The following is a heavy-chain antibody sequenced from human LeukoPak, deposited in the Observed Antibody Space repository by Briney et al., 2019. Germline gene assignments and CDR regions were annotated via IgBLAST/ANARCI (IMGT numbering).Heavy chain of an antibody. CDR2: IYSSGST. CDR3: ARDPVPDAFDI. Sequence: TETLSLTCTVSGASISSYSWSWIRQPAGKTLEWIGRIYSSGSTNYNPSLKSRVTMSADTSKNHFSLKLSSVTAADTAVYYCARDPVPDAFDIWGQGTMVTVSS. J-gene: IGHJ3*02. V-gene: IGHV4-4*07. CDR1: GASISSYS.